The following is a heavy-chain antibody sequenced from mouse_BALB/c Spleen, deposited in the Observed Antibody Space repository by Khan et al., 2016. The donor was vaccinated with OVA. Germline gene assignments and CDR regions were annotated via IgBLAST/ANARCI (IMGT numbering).Heavy chain of an antibody. CDR3: AISGDDYFAY. CDR1: GYAFSNYW. D-gene: IGHD2-13*01. J-gene: IGHJ3*01. V-gene: IGHV1-80*01. Sequence: QVQLQQSGAELVRPGSSVKISCKASGYAFSNYWMNWVKQGPGQGLEWIGQIYPGDGNNNYNGKFKDKATLTAATSSSTAYMQLSSLTSEDSAVYFCAISGDDYFAYWGQGTLVTVSA. CDR2: IYPGDGNN.